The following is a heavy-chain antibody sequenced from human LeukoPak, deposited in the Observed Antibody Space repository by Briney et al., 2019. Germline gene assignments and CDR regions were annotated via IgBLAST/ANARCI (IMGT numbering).Heavy chain of an antibody. CDR2: ISAYNGNT. Sequence: ASVKVSCKASGYTFTSYGISWGRQAPGQGLEWMGWISAYNGNTNYAQKLQGRVTMTTDTSTSTAYMELRSLRSDDTAVYYCARVSSTWYYDSSGRGYFQHWGQGTLVTVSS. CDR1: GYTFTSYG. V-gene: IGHV1-18*01. CDR3: ARVSSTWYYDSSGRGYFQH. D-gene: IGHD3-22*01. J-gene: IGHJ1*01.